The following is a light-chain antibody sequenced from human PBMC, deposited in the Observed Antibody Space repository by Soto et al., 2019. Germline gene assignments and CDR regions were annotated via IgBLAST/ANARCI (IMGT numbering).Light chain of an antibody. CDR2: DVS. V-gene: IGLV2-14*01. CDR3: SSYTSSSPLV. J-gene: IGLJ2*01. CDR1: SSDVGGYNY. Sequence: QSVLTQPASVSGSPGQSITISCTGTSSDVGGYNYVSWYQQHPGKAPKLMIYDVSNRPSGVSNRFSGSKSGNTASLTLSGLQAEDEADYYCSSYTSSSPLVLGGGTKLTVL.